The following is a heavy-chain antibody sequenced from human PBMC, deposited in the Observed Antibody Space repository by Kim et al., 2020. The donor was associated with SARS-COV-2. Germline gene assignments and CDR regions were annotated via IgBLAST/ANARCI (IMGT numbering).Heavy chain of an antibody. D-gene: IGHD5-12*01. CDR2: IIPIFGTA. CDR1: GGTFSSYA. V-gene: IGHV1-69*13. Sequence: SVKVSCKASGGTFSSYAISWVRQAPGQGLEWMGGIIPIFGTANYAQKFQGRVTITADESTSTAYMELSSLRSEDTAVYYCAREVREMATQLGIDPWGQGTLVTVSS. J-gene: IGHJ5*02. CDR3: AREVREMATQLGIDP.